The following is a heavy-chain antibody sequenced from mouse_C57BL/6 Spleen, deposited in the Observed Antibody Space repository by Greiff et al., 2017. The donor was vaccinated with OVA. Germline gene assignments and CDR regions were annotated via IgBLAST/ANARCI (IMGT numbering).Heavy chain of an antibody. CDR2: ISSGSSTI. Sequence: EVQLMESGGGLVKPGGSLKLSCAASGFTFSDYGMHWVRQAPEKGLEWVAYISSGSSTIYYADTVKGRFTISRDNAKNTLFLQMTSLRSEDTAMYYGARGGDYGNFYWYFDVWGTGTTVTVSS. D-gene: IGHD2-1*01. CDR1: GFTFSDYG. CDR3: ARGGDYGNFYWYFDV. V-gene: IGHV5-17*01. J-gene: IGHJ1*03.